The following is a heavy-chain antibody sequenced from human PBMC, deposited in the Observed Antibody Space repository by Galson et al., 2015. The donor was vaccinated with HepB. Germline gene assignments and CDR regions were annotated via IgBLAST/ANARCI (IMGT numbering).Heavy chain of an antibody. CDR1: GFSFSTYA. CDR2: ISSDGTDK. J-gene: IGHJ6*03. Sequence: SLRLSCAASGFSFSTYAMHWVRQAPGKGLEWVAAISSDGTDKYYADSVQGRFTISRDNSKNRLYLRMNSLKAADTAVYYCARVRTGSMDDILTGYYLPMDVWGRGTTVTVSS. V-gene: IGHV3-30*04. CDR3: ARVRTGSMDDILTGYYLPMDV. D-gene: IGHD3-9*01.